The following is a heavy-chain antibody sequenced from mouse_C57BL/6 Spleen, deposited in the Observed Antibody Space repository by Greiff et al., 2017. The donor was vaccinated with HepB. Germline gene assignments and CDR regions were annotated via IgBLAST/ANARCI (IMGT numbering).Heavy chain of an antibody. CDR1: GYSITSGYY. CDR3: ARGTWGGLDY. J-gene: IGHJ2*01. V-gene: IGHV3-6*01. Sequence: ESGPGLVKPSQSLSLTCSVTGYSITSGYYWNWIRQFPGNKLEWMGYISYDGSNNYNPSLKNRISITRDPSKNQFFLKLNSVTTEDTATYYCARGTWGGLDYWGQGTTLTVSS. D-gene: IGHD3-3*01. CDR2: ISYDGSN.